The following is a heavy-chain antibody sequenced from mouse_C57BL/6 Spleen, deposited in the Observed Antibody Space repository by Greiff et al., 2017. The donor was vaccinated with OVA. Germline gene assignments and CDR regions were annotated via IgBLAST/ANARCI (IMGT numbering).Heavy chain of an antibody. CDR1: GYSFTGYF. D-gene: IGHD2-4*01. J-gene: IGHJ3*01. CDR2: INPYNGDT. CDR3: ARLVDDYDDDGSFAY. V-gene: IGHV1-37*01. Sequence: EVQLVESGPELVKPGASVKISCKASGYSFTGYFMNWVKQSHGKRLEWIGRINPYNGDTFYNQKFKGKATLTVDKSSSTAHMELLSLTSEDFAVYYCARLVDDYDDDGSFAYWGQGTLVTVSA.